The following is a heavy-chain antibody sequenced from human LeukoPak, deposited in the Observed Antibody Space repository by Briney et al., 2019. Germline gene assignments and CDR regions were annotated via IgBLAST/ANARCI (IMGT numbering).Heavy chain of an antibody. CDR2: IIPILGIA. V-gene: IGHV1-69*02. CDR1: GGTFSSYT. J-gene: IGHJ4*02. Sequence: SVKLSCKASGGTFSSYTISWVRQAPAQGLEWMGRIIPILGIANYAQKFQGRVTITADKSTSTAYMELSSLRSEDTAVYYCAGGGSSGYPQDYWGQGTLVTVSS. CDR3: AGGGSSGYPQDY. D-gene: IGHD3-22*01.